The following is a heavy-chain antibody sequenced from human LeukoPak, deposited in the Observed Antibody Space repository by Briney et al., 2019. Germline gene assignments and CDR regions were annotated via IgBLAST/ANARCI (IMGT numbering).Heavy chain of an antibody. J-gene: IGHJ4*02. V-gene: IGHV1-2*02. CDR3: ARAYYYDSSGYSSGY. Sequence: ASVKVSCKAFGYTFTSNYMHWVRQAPGQGLEWMGWINPNSGGTNYAQKFQGRVTMTRDTSISTAYMELSRLRSDDTAVYYCARAYYYDSSGYSSGYWGQGTLVTVSS. CDR1: GYTFTSNY. D-gene: IGHD3-22*01. CDR2: INPNSGGT.